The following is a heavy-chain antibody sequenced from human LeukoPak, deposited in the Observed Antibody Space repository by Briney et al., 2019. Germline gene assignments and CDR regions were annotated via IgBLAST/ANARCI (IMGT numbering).Heavy chain of an antibody. CDR3: ARGGGVAAADY. D-gene: IGHD2-2*01. CDR2: ISHSGTT. CDR1: GGSFIGYY. Sequence: SETLSLTYAVYGGSFIGYYCSWIRQPPGKGLEWIGEISHSGTTHYTPSLKTRVTISLDTSKNQFSLKLTSVTAADTAVYYCARGGGVAAADYWGQGTLVTVSS. J-gene: IGHJ4*02. V-gene: IGHV4-34*01.